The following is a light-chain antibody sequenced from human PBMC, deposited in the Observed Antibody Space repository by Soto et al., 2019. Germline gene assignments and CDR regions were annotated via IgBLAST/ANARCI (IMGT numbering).Light chain of an antibody. Sequence: QSALTQPPSASGSPGQSVTISCTGTSSDVGGYNDVSWYQQHPGKAPKLMIYEVSKRPSGVPHRFSGSKSGNTASLTVSGLQAEDEAEYYCSSYACSNRWEVFGGGTKLTVL. CDR2: EVS. CDR1: SSDVGGYND. V-gene: IGLV2-8*01. J-gene: IGLJ3*02. CDR3: SSYACSNRWEV.